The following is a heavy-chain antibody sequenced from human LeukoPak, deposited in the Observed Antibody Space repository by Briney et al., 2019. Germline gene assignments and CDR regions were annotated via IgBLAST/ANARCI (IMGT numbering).Heavy chain of an antibody. CDR1: GGSINSHY. CDR2: IYYTGSI. Sequence: SETLSLTCTVSGGSINSHYWNWIRQPPGKGLEWIGYIYYTGSINYNPSLKSRVTISADTSKNQFSLRLTSVTAADTAMYYCAGSGYSSGYLFDYWGQGTLVTVSS. D-gene: IGHD5-18*01. J-gene: IGHJ4*02. V-gene: IGHV4-59*11. CDR3: AGSGYSSGYLFDY.